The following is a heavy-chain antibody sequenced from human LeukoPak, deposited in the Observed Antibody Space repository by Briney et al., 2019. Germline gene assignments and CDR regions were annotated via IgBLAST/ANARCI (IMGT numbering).Heavy chain of an antibody. Sequence: PSETLSRTGAVYGGSFSGYYWSWIRQPPGKGLEWIGEINHSGSTNYNPSLKSRVTISVDTSKNQFSLKLSSVTAADTAVYYCARVFGVVNYYFDYWGQGTLVTVSS. D-gene: IGHD3-3*01. CDR1: GGSFSGYY. CDR3: ARVFGVVNYYFDY. CDR2: INHSGST. V-gene: IGHV4-34*01. J-gene: IGHJ4*02.